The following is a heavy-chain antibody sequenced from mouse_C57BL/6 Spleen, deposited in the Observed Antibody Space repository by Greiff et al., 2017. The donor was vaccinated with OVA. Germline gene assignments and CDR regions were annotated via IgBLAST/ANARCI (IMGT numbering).Heavy chain of an antibody. J-gene: IGHJ2*01. Sequence: QVQLQQPGAELVMPGASVKLSCKASGYTFTSYWMHWVKQRPGQGLEWIGEIDPSDSYTNYNQKFKGKSTLTVDKSSSTAYMQLSSLTSEDAAVYYCARRGDYDGHCDYWGQGTTLTVSS. CDR1: GYTFTSYW. D-gene: IGHD2-4*01. V-gene: IGHV1-69*01. CDR3: ARRGDYDGHCDY. CDR2: IDPSDSYT.